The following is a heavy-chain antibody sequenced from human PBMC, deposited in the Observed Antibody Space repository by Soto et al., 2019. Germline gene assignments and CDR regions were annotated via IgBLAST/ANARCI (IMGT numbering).Heavy chain of an antibody. CDR1: GGSISRGGYY. J-gene: IGHJ5*02. CDR3: ARTDIVVHWFDP. Sequence: TLSLTCTVSGGSISRGGYYWSWIRQHPGKGLAWIRYIYYSGSPCYTPSLQRRVTLSVDTSKNQYSLKLSSVTAADTAVSYCARTDIVVHWFDPWGQGTLVTVSS. V-gene: IGHV4-31*03. CDR2: IYYSGSP. D-gene: IGHD2-21*01.